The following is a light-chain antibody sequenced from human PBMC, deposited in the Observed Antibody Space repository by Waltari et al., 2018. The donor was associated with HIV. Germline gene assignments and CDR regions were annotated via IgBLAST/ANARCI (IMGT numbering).Light chain of an antibody. J-gene: IGLJ2*01. CDR3: CSYTSSGTLV. Sequence: QSALTQPASVSASPGQSITISCTGTSSDVGAYDYVSWYQYHPGKASKIMISEVSSRPSWVSSRFSGAKSGNTASLTISGHQAEDEADYYCCSYTSSGTLVFGGGTKLTVL. CDR2: EVS. CDR1: SSDVGAYDY. V-gene: IGLV2-14*01.